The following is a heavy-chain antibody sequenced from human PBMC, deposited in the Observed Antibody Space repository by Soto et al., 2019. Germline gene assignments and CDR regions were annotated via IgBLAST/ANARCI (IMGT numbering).Heavy chain of an antibody. D-gene: IGHD6-13*01. CDR1: GGSISSGAYY. V-gene: IGHV4-31*03. J-gene: IGHJ6*02. Sequence: QVHLQESGPGLLEPSQILALACSVSGGSISSGAYYWSRIRQHPGKGLEWIGYIYFSGSTYYNPSLKRRVTISVDTSKNQFSLKLSSVTAADTAVYYCARDLQYSRLFYGMDVWGQGTTVTVSS. CDR3: ARDLQYSRLFYGMDV. CDR2: IYFSGST.